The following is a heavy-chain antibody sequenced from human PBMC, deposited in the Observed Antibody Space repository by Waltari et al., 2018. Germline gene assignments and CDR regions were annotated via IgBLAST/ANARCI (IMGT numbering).Heavy chain of an antibody. CDR2: ISSSGSTK. CDR3: ARVRVVMGEGVY. J-gene: IGHJ4*02. CDR1: GFSFRSYE. Sequence: EVRLVESGGNLVQPGWSLRLHCAASGFSFRSYEKNWVRQAPGRGLEWVSYISSSGSTKYYADSVKGRFTISRDNAKNSLYLQMNSLRADDTAVYYCARVRVVMGEGVYWGQGTLVTVSS. D-gene: IGHD2-15*01. V-gene: IGHV3-48*03.